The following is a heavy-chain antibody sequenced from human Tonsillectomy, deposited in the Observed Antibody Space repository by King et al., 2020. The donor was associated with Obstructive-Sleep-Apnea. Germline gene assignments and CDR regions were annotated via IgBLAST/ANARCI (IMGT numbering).Heavy chain of an antibody. V-gene: IGHV3-30-3*01. D-gene: IGHD3-10*01. CDR2: ISYDGSNK. Sequence: QLVQSGGGVVQPGRSLRLSCAASGFTFSSYAMHWVRQAPGKGLEWVAVISYDGSNKYYADSVKGRFTISRDNSKNTLYLQMNSLRAEDTAVYYCARDDVDYYGSGSYYKPPAAFAIWGQGTMVTVSS. CDR3: ARDDVDYYGSGSYYKPPAAFAI. CDR1: GFTFSSYA. J-gene: IGHJ3*02.